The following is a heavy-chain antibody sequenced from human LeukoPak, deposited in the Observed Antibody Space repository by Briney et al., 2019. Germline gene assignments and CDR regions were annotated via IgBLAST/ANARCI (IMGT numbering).Heavy chain of an antibody. CDR1: GFTFDDYA. CDR3: AKDMARQWLPSYYLDY. D-gene: IGHD6-19*01. CDR2: ISWNSGSI. J-gene: IGHJ4*02. Sequence: PGGSLRLSCAASGFTFDDYAMHWVRQAPGKGLEWVSGISWNSGSIGYADSVKGRFTISRDNAKNSLYLQMNSLRAEDTALYYCAKDMARQWLPSYYLDYWGQGTLVTVSS. V-gene: IGHV3-9*01.